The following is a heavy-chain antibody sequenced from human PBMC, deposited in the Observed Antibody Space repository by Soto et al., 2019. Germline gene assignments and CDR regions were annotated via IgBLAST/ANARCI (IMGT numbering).Heavy chain of an antibody. CDR3: ARKIAPQDYYYDYIDV. J-gene: IGHJ6*03. V-gene: IGHV3-7*01. CDR1: GFTFSSYW. Sequence: PGGSLRLSCAASGFTFSSYWMSWVRQAPGKGLEWVANIKQDGSEKYYVDSVKGRFTISRDNAKNSLYLQMNSLRAEDTAVYYCARKIAPQDYYYDYIDVSGKGTTVPGSS. CDR2: IKQDGSEK. D-gene: IGHD2-21*01.